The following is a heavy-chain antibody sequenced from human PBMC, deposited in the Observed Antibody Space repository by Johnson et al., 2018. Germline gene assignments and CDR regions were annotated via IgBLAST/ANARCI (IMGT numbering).Heavy chain of an antibody. CDR3: AGERDIVVVVAATLNGMDV. D-gene: IGHD2-15*01. Sequence: VQLVESGAEVKKPGSSVKVSCKASGGTFSSYAISWVRQAPGQGLEWMGGIIPIFGTANYAQKFQGRVTITADESTSTAYMELSSLRSEDTAVYYCAGERDIVVVVAATLNGMDVWGQGTTVTVSS. CDR2: IIPIFGTA. CDR1: GGTFSSYA. V-gene: IGHV1-69*01. J-gene: IGHJ6*02.